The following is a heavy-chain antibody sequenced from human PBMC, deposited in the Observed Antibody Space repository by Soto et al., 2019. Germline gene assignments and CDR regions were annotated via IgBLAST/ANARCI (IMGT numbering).Heavy chain of an antibody. J-gene: IGHJ3*02. Sequence: QVQLVPSGAEVKKTGSSVKVSCKASGYTFTYRYLHWVRQAPGQALEWMGWITPFHGNTNYAKKFKDRVSITRDRSMSTAYMELSSLRSEDTAMYYCASCSSSTGDYEPRLCDAFDIWGQGTMVTVSS. CDR3: ASCSSSTGDYEPRLCDAFDI. D-gene: IGHD4-17*01. CDR1: GYTFTYRY. CDR2: ITPFHGNT. V-gene: IGHV1-45*01.